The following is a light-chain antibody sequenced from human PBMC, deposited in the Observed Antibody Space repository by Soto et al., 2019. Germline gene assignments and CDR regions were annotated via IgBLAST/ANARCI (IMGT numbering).Light chain of an antibody. J-gene: IGLJ2*01. V-gene: IGLV2-14*01. CDR3: SAYTSTDTLVV. CDR2: EVS. CDR1: SSDVGGHNY. Sequence: QSALTHPTSVSVAPGPSITIACTGTSSDVGGHNYVSWYQHYPGKAPKLMIYEVSNRPSGVSNRFSGSKSGNTASLTISGLPAEDEADYHCSAYTSTDTLVVFGGGTQLTVL.